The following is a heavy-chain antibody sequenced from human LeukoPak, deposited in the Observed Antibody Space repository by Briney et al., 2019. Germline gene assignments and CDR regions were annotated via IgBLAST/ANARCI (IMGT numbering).Heavy chain of an antibody. CDR1: GDSVSSNSAA. CDR3: ARDTRGEYSSGRAFDY. D-gene: IGHD6-19*01. J-gene: IGHJ4*02. V-gene: IGHV6-1*01. CDR2: TYYRSKWYN. Sequence: SQTLSLTCAISGDSVSSNSAAWNWIRQSPSRGLEWLGRTYYRSKWYNDYAVSVKSRITINPDTSKNQFSLQLNSVTPEDTAVYYCARDTRGEYSSGRAFDYWGQGTLVTVSS.